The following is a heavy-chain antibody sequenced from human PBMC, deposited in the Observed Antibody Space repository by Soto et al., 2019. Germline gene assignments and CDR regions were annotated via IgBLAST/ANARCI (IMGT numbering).Heavy chain of an antibody. J-gene: IGHJ6*01. CDR3: ASRSVVAVGTNYYYYRIDV. Sequence: GEALRISWKGSGYSFSTYWIGWVRQMPGKGLKWMGLIYPGDSDTRYSPSLQGQVSISVDKSISTAYLQWSSLKASDSAMCYCASRSVVAVGTNYYYYRIDVWARRTTVTVSS. V-gene: IGHV5-51*01. D-gene: IGHD6-13*01. CDR1: GYSFSTYW. CDR2: IYPGDSDT.